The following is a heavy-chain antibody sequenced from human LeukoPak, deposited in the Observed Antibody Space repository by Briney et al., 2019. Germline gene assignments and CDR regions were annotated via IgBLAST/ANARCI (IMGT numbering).Heavy chain of an antibody. V-gene: IGHV4-31*03. CDR1: GGSISSGGYY. J-gene: IGHJ3*02. CDR3: ARAPLAYCGGDCYSGAFDI. CDR2: IYYSGST. D-gene: IGHD2-21*02. Sequence: ASQTLSLTCTVSGGSISSGGYYWSWIRQHPGKGLEWIGYIYYSGSTYYNPSLKSRVTISVDTSKNQFSLKLSSVTAADTAVYYCARAPLAYCGGDCYSGAFDIWGQGTMATVSS.